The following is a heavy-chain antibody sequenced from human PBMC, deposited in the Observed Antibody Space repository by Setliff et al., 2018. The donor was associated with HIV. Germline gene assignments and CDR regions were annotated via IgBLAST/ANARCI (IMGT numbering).Heavy chain of an antibody. Sequence: GGSLRLSCAASGFSVSNKYMTWVRQAPGKGLEWVSIIYSDDYTYYSDSVKGRFTISRDKSKNTLFLQMNSLRPEDTATYYCVRDPIEGYPDYFDYWGQGTLVTVSS. CDR3: VRDPIEGYPDYFDY. CDR1: GFSVSNKY. J-gene: IGHJ4*02. V-gene: IGHV3-53*05. CDR2: IYSDDYT. D-gene: IGHD1-26*01.